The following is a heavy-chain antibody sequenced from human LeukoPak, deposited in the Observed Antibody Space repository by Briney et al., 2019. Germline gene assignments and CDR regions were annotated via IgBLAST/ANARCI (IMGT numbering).Heavy chain of an antibody. V-gene: IGHV3-21*01. CDR2: ISSSSSYI. CDR1: GFSFADYA. Sequence: GGSLRLSCAASGFSFADYAMHWVRHAPGEGLGWVSSISSSSSYIYYADSVKGRFTISRDNAKNSLYLQMNSLRAEDTAVYYCASSYCTNGVCYTGYFDYWGQGTLVTVSS. CDR3: ASSYCTNGVCYTGYFDY. D-gene: IGHD2-8*01. J-gene: IGHJ4*02.